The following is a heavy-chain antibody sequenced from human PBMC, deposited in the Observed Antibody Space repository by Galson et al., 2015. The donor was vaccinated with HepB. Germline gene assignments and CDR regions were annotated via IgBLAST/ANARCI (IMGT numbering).Heavy chain of an antibody. CDR3: AKTVDGHFYYYGMDV. V-gene: IGHV3-30*18. CDR2: ISFDGGDK. D-gene: IGHD5-24*01. Sequence: FLRLSCAASGFTFSHCGMHWVRQAPGKGLEWVAVISFDGGDKYYADSVKGRFTISRDSSKNTLYLQMNSLRTDDTAVYYCAKTVDGHFYYYGMDVWGQGTTVTVSS. CDR1: GFTFSHCG. J-gene: IGHJ6*02.